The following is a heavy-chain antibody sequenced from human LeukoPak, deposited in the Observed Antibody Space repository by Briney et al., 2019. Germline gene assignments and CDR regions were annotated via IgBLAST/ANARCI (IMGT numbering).Heavy chain of an antibody. CDR1: GGSVSSGSYY. CDR2: IYYSGST. V-gene: IGHV4-61*01. D-gene: IGHD5-24*01. Sequence: SETLSLTCTVSGGSVSSGSYYWSWIRQPPGKGLEWIGYIYYSGSTNYNPSLKSRVTISVDTSKNQFSLKLSSVTAADTAVYYCARALGDGYNWDFDYWGQGTLVTVSS. CDR3: ARALGDGYNWDFDY. J-gene: IGHJ4*02.